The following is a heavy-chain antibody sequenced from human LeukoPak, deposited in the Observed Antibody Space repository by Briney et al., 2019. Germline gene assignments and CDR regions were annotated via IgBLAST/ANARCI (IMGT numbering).Heavy chain of an antibody. CDR3: ARDLSDSSGWTFDY. V-gene: IGHV1-18*01. D-gene: IGHD6-19*01. Sequence: ASVKVSCKASGYTFTSYGISWVRQAPGQGLEWMGWISAYNGNTNYAQKFQGRVTMTRDTSISTAYMELSRLRSDDTAVYYCARDLSDSSGWTFDYWGQGTLVTVSS. J-gene: IGHJ4*02. CDR2: ISAYNGNT. CDR1: GYTFTSYG.